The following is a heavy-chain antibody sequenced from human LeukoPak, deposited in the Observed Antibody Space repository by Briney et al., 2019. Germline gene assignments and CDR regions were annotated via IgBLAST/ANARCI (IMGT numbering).Heavy chain of an antibody. V-gene: IGHV3-21*01. CDR3: ARGGVRATDYFDY. CDR1: GFTFSSYS. D-gene: IGHD3-3*01. CDR2: ISSSSSYI. J-gene: IGHJ4*02. Sequence: GGSLRLSCAASGFTFSSYSMNWVRQAPGKGLEWVSSISSSSSYIYYADSVKGRFTISRDNAKNSLYLQMNSLRAEDTAVYYCARGGVRATDYFDYWGQGTLVTVSS.